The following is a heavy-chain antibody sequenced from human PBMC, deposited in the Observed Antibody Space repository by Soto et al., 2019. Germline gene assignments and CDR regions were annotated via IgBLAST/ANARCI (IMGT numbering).Heavy chain of an antibody. CDR3: ARDSIDQAEYFQH. J-gene: IGHJ1*01. CDR1: GFTFSSYA. V-gene: IGHV3-30-3*01. CDR2: ISYDGSNK. D-gene: IGHD2-15*01. Sequence: QVQLVESGGGVVQPGRSLRLSCAASGFTFSSYAMHWVRQAPGKGLEWVAVISYDGSNKYYADSVKGRFTISRDNSKNTLYLQMNSLRAEVTAVYYCARDSIDQAEYFQHWGQGTLVTVSS.